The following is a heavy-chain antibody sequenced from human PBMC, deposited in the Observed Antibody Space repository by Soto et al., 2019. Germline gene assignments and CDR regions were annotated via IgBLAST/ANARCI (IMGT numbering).Heavy chain of an antibody. D-gene: IGHD2-15*01. Sequence: EVQLLESGGGLVQPGGSLRLSCAASGFTFSSYAMSWVRQAPGKGLEWVSTISGSGGSTYYADSVKGRFTISRDNSKNTLYLQMSSLRAEDTAVYYCAKDHVVVVVAATTHFDYWGQGTLVTVSS. J-gene: IGHJ4*02. V-gene: IGHV3-23*01. CDR3: AKDHVVVVVAATTHFDY. CDR2: ISGSGGST. CDR1: GFTFSSYA.